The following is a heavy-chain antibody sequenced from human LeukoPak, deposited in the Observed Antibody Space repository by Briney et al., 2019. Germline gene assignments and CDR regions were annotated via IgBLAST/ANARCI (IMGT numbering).Heavy chain of an antibody. Sequence: ASVKVSCKASVFIFRNSAIQWLRQALGQPLEWMGWIIVGDGKTDYAQKFQDRVIITNDMSTSTVYMELRSLGSEETALYYCAADLEHGFALWGPGTLVTVSS. J-gene: IGHJ4*02. D-gene: IGHD3-10*01. CDR1: VFIFRNSA. CDR3: AADLEHGFAL. CDR2: IIVGDGKT. V-gene: IGHV1-58*02.